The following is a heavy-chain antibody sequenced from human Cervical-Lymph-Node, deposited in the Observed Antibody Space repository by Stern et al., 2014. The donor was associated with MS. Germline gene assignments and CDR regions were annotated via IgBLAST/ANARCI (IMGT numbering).Heavy chain of an antibody. Sequence: VQLVQSGAEVTKPWSSVKVSCKASGGTFSKFPSSWVRQAPGQGLEWMGWIFPVFGTATYDQEFRGRVTVTVVVSTSTVYMELSSLRSDDTAVYYCALSSETSDRWYSLGYDLWGQGTLVTVSS. CDR3: ALSSETSDRWYSLGYDL. V-gene: IGHV1-69*12. CDR2: IFPVFGTA. CDR1: GGTFSKFP. J-gene: IGHJ5*02. D-gene: IGHD6-13*01.